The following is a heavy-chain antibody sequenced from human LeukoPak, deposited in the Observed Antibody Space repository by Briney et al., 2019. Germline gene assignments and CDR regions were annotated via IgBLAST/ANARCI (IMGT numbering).Heavy chain of an antibody. D-gene: IGHD2-21*02. CDR2: INPSGGST. CDR3: ARGGIVVVTAMGNWFDP. Sequence: GASVKVSCKASGYTFTSYHMHWVRQAPGQGLEWMGIINPSGGSTSYAQKFQGRVTMTRDTSTSTVYMEPSSLRSEDTAVYYCARGGIVVVTAMGNWFDPWGQGTLVTVSS. V-gene: IGHV1-46*01. CDR1: GYTFTSYH. J-gene: IGHJ5*02.